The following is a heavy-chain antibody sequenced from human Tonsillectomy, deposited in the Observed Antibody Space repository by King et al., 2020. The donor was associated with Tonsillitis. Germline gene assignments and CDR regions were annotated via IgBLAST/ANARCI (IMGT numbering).Heavy chain of an antibody. CDR2: ISSSSSYT. J-gene: IGHJ3*02. CDR3: ARVNFGSSGLDAFDI. D-gene: IGHD6-25*01. V-gene: IGHV3-11*05. Sequence: VQLVESGGGLVKPGGSLRLSCAASGFTFSDFYMSWVRQAPGKGLEWISYISSSSSYTNYADSVRGRFSISRDNTKNSLYLQMNSLRADDTAVYYCARVNFGSSGLDAFDIWGQGKMVTVSS. CDR1: GFTFSDFY.